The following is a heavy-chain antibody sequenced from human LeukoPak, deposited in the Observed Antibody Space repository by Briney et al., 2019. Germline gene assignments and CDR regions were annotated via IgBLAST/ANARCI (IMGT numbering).Heavy chain of an antibody. Sequence: GGSLRLSCAASGFTFSSYWMDWVRQAPGKGLEWVANIKQEGSEKYYVNTVKGRFTISRDNAQNSLYLQMNSLRGEDTAVYYCARVRGGYCSGTSCYNAFDIWGQGTMVTVSS. J-gene: IGHJ3*02. CDR3: ARVRGGYCSGTSCYNAFDI. CDR1: GFTFSSYW. CDR2: IKQEGSEK. D-gene: IGHD2-2*02. V-gene: IGHV3-7*01.